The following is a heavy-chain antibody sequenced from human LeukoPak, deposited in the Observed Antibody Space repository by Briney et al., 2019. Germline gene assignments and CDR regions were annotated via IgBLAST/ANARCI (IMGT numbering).Heavy chain of an antibody. Sequence: ASVKVSCKTSGYSFTNYGITWVRQAPGQGLEWMGWISGYNSKPFYAQKFQGRVTMTRDTSISTAYMELSRLTSDDTAVYSCARGVTARGFYYYMDIWGKGTTVTISS. J-gene: IGHJ6*03. CDR1: GYSFTNYG. CDR2: ISGYNSKP. CDR3: ARGVTARGFYYYMDI. V-gene: IGHV1-18*01. D-gene: IGHD2-21*02.